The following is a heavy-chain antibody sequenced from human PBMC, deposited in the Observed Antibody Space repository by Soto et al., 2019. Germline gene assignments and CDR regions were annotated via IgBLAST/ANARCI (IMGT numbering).Heavy chain of an antibody. CDR1: RVAFNKFI. Sequence: RASVKVSCKASRVAFNKFIVTWVRQAPGLGLEWVGGIIPVFGTANYAQKFQGRVTITADESTSTSYTEVNNLRSEDTAVYYCAKVRYSSPMGYYYGMDVWGQGTTVTVSS. D-gene: IGHD2-2*01. CDR3: AKVRYSSPMGYYYGMDV. CDR2: IIPVFGTA. V-gene: IGHV1-69*13. J-gene: IGHJ6*02.